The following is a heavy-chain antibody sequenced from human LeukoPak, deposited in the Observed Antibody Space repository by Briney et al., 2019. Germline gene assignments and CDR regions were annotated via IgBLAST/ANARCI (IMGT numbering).Heavy chain of an antibody. CDR1: GFTVSTKY. V-gene: IGHV3-66*01. CDR3: ATVSGSYNPFDY. D-gene: IGHD1-26*01. Sequence: GGSLRLSCAASGFTVSTKYMTWVPQAPGKGLEWVSLIYSGGSTYYADSVKGRFTISRGNSKNTLYLQMDSLRAEDTAVYYCATVSGSYNPFDYWGQGTLVTVSS. CDR2: IYSGGST. J-gene: IGHJ4*02.